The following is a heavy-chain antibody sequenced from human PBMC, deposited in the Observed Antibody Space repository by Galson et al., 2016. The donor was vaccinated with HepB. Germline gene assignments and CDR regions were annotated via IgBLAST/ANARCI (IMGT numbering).Heavy chain of an antibody. J-gene: IGHJ4*02. Sequence: SLRLSCAGSGFTFSHAWLHWVRQAPGKGLEWVGRIKSKGDGETTDYAAPVKGRFTVSRDDSKNTLYLQMNSLKTEDTAVYHCTTSVGANEFDYWGRGTLVTVSS. V-gene: IGHV3-15*07. D-gene: IGHD1-26*01. CDR3: TTSVGANEFDY. CDR2: IKSKGDGETT. CDR1: GFTFSHAW.